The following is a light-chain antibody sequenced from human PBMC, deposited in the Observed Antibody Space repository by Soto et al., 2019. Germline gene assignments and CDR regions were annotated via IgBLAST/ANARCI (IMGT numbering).Light chain of an antibody. J-gene: IGKJ1*01. Sequence: IRIMQYPPSLYSSFLDVFYIPFRASQGIINYLNWYQHKPGLPPKYLIYAASNLQSGVPSRFSGSGSGTDLTLTIGKPQPKDCATYFCQRSRSTWTFGQGTEV. CDR1: QGIINY. CDR3: QRSRSTWT. V-gene: IGKV1-39*01. CDR2: AAS.